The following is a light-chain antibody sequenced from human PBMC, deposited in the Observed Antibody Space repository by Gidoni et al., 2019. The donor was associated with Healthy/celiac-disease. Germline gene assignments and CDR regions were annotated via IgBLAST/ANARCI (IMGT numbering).Light chain of an antibody. CDR1: QSVSSSY. J-gene: IGKJ1*01. Sequence: EIVLTQSPGTLSLSPGERATLSCRASQSVSSSYLAWYQQKPGQAPRLPIYGASSRATGIPDRFRGSRSGTDFTLTISRLEPEDFAVYYCQQYGSSPRTFGQGTKVEIK. CDR2: GAS. V-gene: IGKV3-20*01. CDR3: QQYGSSPRT.